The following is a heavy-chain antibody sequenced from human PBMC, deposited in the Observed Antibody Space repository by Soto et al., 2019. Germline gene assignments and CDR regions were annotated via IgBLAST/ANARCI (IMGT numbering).Heavy chain of an antibody. D-gene: IGHD1-20*01. CDR1: GASISGSYYY. Sequence: SETLSLTCAVSGASISGSYYYWAWLRQSTGRVSEWFGCVFYTGFTAYNPSLEGRVSVSVDTSKSQFSLKLSAVTAADTAVYYCANSQKGYNWNYFDHWGQGALVTVSS. V-gene: IGHV4-39*01. CDR3: ANSQKGYNWNYFDH. J-gene: IGHJ4*02. CDR2: VFYTGFT.